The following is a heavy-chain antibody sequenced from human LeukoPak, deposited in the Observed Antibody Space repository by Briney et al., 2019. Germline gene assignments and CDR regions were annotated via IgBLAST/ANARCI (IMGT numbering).Heavy chain of an antibody. CDR1: GYSISSGYY. V-gene: IGHV4-38-2*01. J-gene: IGHJ4*02. CDR2: IYHSGST. Sequence: PSETLSLTCAVSGYSISSGYYWGWIRQPPGKGLEWIGTIYHSGSTYYNPSLKNRVTISVDTSKNQFSLKLSSVTAADTAVYYCARRAYPYYFDFWGQGTLVTVSS. CDR3: ARRAYPYYFDF. D-gene: IGHD3-16*01.